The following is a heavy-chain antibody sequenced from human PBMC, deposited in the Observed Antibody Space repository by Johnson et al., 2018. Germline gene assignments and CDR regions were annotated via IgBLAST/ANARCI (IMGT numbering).Heavy chain of an antibody. CDR3: TRVRLGELSVDY. J-gene: IGHJ4*02. CDR2: IRSKAYGGTT. V-gene: IGHV3-49*03. Sequence: EVQLVETGGGLAQPGRSLRLSCTASGFTFGDYAMSWFRQAPGKGLEWVGFIRSKAYGGTTEYAASVKGRFTISRDDSKSIAYLQMNSLKTEDTAVYYCTRVRLGELSVDYWGQGTLVTVSS. CDR1: GFTFGDYA. D-gene: IGHD3-16*02.